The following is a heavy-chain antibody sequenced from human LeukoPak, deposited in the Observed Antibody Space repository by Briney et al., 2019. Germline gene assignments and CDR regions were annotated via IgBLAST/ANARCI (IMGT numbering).Heavy chain of an antibody. Sequence: PGGSLRLSCAASGFTFSDYYISWVRQAPGKGLEWVSTIRGSGGTTYYADSVKGRFTISRDNSKNTLYLQMNSLRAEDTAVYYCARDARDGYGGNPFTYGGQETLVTASS. V-gene: IGHV3-23*01. CDR1: GFTFSDYY. CDR3: ARDARDGYGGNPFTY. J-gene: IGHJ4*02. CDR2: IRGSGGTT. D-gene: IGHD4-23*01.